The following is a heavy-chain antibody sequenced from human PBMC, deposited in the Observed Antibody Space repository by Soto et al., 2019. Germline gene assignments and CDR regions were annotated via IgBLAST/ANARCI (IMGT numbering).Heavy chain of an antibody. CDR2: ISTDKGNT. CDR3: AARAPAFDY. Sequence: ASVKVSCKTSGYTFTTFGISWVRQAPGQGVEWMGWISTDKGNTNYAQKFQGRDTMTTDTSTGTAYLELRSLRAYDTAVYYCAARAPAFDYWGQGTLVTVSS. CDR1: GYTFTTFG. V-gene: IGHV1-18*01. J-gene: IGHJ4*02.